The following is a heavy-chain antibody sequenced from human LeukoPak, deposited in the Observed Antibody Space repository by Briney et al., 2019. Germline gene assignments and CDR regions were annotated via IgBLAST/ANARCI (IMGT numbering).Heavy chain of an antibody. J-gene: IGHJ4*02. D-gene: IGHD5-12*01. CDR2: INTSGGST. Sequence: ASVKVSCKACGYIFTNYYMHWVRQDPGQGLEWMGIINTSGGSTSSAQKFQGRVIMTRDTSTSTVYMELSSLRSEDTALYYCARDAFLSGSLSPIDYWGQGTLVTVSS. CDR1: GYIFTNYY. CDR3: ARDAFLSGSLSPIDY. V-gene: IGHV1-46*01.